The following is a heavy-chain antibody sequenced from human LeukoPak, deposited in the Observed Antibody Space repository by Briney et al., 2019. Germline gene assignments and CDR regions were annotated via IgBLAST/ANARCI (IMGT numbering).Heavy chain of an antibody. CDR1: GGSISSGGYS. J-gene: IGHJ6*02. V-gene: IGHV4-30-2*01. D-gene: IGHD1/OR15-1a*01. CDR3: ARNKRGYGMDV. CDR2: IYHSGST. Sequence: SESLSLTCAVSGGSISSGGYSWSWIRQPPGKGLEWIGYIYHSGSTYYNPSLKSRVTISVDRSKNQFSLKLSSVTAADTAVYYCARNKRGYGMDVWGQGTTVTVSS.